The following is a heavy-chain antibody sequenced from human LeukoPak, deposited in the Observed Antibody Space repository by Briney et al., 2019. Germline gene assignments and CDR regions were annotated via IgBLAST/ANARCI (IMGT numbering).Heavy chain of an antibody. V-gene: IGHV4-30-2*01. Sequence: SQTLSLTCAVSGGSTSSGGYSWSWIRQPPGTGLEWIGYIYHSGSTYYNPSLKSRVTISVDRSKNQFSLKLSSVTAADTVVYYCARYSSSWYWFDPWGQGTLVTVSS. CDR2: IYHSGST. J-gene: IGHJ5*02. CDR3: ARYSSSWYWFDP. D-gene: IGHD6-13*01. CDR1: GGSTSSGGYS.